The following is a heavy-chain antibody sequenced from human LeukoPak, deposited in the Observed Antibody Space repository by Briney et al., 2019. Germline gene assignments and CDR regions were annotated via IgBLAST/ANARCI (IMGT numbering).Heavy chain of an antibody. D-gene: IGHD6-6*01. CDR2: IYRIGTS. CDR3: ARNRAYSSSGGLFDY. CDR1: DDSINSGGYS. V-gene: IGHV4-30-2*01. J-gene: IGHJ4*02. Sequence: SETLSLTCTVSDDSINSGGYSWSWIRQPPGEGLEWIGHIYRIGTSYYNPSLKSRVTISVDRSKNQFSLKVNSVTAADTAVYYCARNRAYSSSGGLFDYWGQGTLVTISS.